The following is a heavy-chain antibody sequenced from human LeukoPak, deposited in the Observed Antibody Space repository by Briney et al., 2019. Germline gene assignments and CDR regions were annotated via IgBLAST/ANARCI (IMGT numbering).Heavy chain of an antibody. J-gene: IGHJ4*02. D-gene: IGHD5-18*01. CDR3: ARGTGEGYTDGRYYFDY. Sequence: GASVKVSCKASGYTFTGYYMHWVRQAPGQGLEWMGWINPNSGGTNYAQRFQGRVTITRDTSISTAYMELSRLRADDTPVYYCARGTGEGYTDGRYYFDYWGQGTLVTVSS. V-gene: IGHV1-2*02. CDR2: INPNSGGT. CDR1: GYTFTGYY.